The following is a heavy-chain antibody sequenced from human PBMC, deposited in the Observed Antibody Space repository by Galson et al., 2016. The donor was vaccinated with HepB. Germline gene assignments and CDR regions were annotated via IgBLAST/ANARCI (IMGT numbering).Heavy chain of an antibody. CDR2: ISRSGDLT. J-gene: IGHJ2*01. Sequence: SLRLSCAASAFSFSSTGMSWARQARGKGPEWVSSISRSGDLTYYAESVKGRFTVSRGNTQNTLFLQMNSLRAEDTAVYFCAKIGTPGLWYFDLWGRGTLVTVSS. CDR1: AFSFSSTG. CDR3: AKIGTPGLWYFDL. V-gene: IGHV3-23*01. D-gene: IGHD1/OR15-1a*01.